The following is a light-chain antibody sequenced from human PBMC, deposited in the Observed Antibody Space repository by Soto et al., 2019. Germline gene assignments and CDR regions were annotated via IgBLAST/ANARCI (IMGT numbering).Light chain of an antibody. Sequence: DIQTTQSPSTLSASVGDRVTITCRASQSISSWLAWYQQKPGKAPKLLIYKASTLQIGVPSRFSGSGSGTEFTLAISSLQPDDSATYYCQQYNDNWTFGQGTKVEIK. CDR3: QQYNDNWT. V-gene: IGKV1-5*03. J-gene: IGKJ1*01. CDR2: KAS. CDR1: QSISSW.